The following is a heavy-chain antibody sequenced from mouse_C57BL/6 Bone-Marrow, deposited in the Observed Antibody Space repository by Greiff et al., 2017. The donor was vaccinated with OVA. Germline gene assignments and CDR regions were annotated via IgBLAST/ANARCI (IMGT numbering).Heavy chain of an antibody. CDR3: AREGLYYYAMDY. Sequence: VQLQQSGAELARPGASVKLSCKASGYTFTSYGISWVKQRTGQGLEWIGEIYPRSGNTYYNEKFKGKATLTADKSSSTAYMELRSLTSEDSAVYFCAREGLYYYAMDYWGQGTSVTVSS. CDR2: IYPRSGNT. CDR1: GYTFTSYG. J-gene: IGHJ4*01. V-gene: IGHV1-81*01.